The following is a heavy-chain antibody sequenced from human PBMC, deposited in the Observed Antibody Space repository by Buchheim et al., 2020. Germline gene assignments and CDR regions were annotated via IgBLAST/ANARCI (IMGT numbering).Heavy chain of an antibody. J-gene: IGHJ4*02. CDR2: ISSSTHKI. Sequence: EVQLVESGGDLVQPGGSLRLSCTASEFTFSDYSMNWVRQAPGKGLEWVSYISSSTHKIYYADSVKGRFTISRDNAKNLLYLQMNSLRDEDTAVYYCARGHYFDSSGYWGFDYWGQGTL. CDR1: EFTFSDYS. CDR3: ARGHYFDSSGYWGFDY. D-gene: IGHD3-22*01. V-gene: IGHV3-48*02.